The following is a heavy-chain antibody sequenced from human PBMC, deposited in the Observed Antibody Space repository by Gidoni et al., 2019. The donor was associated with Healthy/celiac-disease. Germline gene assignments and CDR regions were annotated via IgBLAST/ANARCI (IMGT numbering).Heavy chain of an antibody. Sequence: QVQLVQSGAEVKKPGASVKVSCKASGYTFTSYYMHWVRQAPGQGLEWMGIINPSGGSTSYAQKFQGRVTMTRNTSTSTVYMELSSLRSEDTAVYYCASKSYYDSSGYYYVGPNYDAFDIWGQGTMVTVSS. CDR2: INPSGGST. D-gene: IGHD3-22*01. J-gene: IGHJ3*02. CDR1: GYTFTSYY. CDR3: ASKSYYDSSGYYYVGPNYDAFDI. V-gene: IGHV1-46*01.